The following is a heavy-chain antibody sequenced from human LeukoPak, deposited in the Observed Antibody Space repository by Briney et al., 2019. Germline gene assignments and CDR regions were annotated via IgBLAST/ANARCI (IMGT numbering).Heavy chain of an antibody. J-gene: IGHJ4*02. CDR3: ARELYHGVTLDY. Sequence: PSETLSLTCTVSGGSISSSSYYWGWIRQPPGKGLEWIGSIYYSGSTYYNPSLKSRVTISVDTSKNQFSLKLSSVTAADTAVYYCARELYHGVTLDYWGQGTLVTVSS. CDR2: IYYSGST. D-gene: IGHD3-16*02. V-gene: IGHV4-39*07. CDR1: GGSISSSSYY.